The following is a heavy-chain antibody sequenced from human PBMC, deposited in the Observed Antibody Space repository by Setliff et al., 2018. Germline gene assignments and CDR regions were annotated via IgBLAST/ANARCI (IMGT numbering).Heavy chain of an antibody. CDR2: INHSGST. Sequence: SETLSLTCAVYGGSFSGYYWSWIRQPPGKGLEWIGEINHSGSTNYNPSLKSRVTISVDTSKNQFSLKLSSVTAADTAVYYCARLPNYVWGSPVDYWGQGTLVTVSS. CDR3: ARLPNYVWGSPVDY. D-gene: IGHD3-16*01. V-gene: IGHV4-34*01. CDR1: GGSFSGYY. J-gene: IGHJ4*02.